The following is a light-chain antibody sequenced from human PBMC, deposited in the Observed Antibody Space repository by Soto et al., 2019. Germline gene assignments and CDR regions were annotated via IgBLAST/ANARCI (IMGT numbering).Light chain of an antibody. V-gene: IGKV3-20*01. CDR3: QQYGSSPPT. J-gene: IGKJ1*01. Sequence: IVLTQSPGTLSLSPGERATLSCRAGQSVSSYLAWYQQKPGQGPRLLIYGASSRAPGIPDRFSGGGSGTAFTLTIDRLEPEDFAVYYCQQYGSSPPTFGQGSKVDI. CDR2: GAS. CDR1: QSVSSY.